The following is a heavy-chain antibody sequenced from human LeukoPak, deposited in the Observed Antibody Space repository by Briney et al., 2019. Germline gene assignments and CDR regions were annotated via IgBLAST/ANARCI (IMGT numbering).Heavy chain of an antibody. D-gene: IGHD3-22*01. CDR2: ISAYNGNT. CDR1: GYTFTSYG. J-gene: IGHJ4*02. CDR3: AREKYYYDSSGYYPLDY. Sequence: ASVKVSCKASGYTFTSYGISRVRQAPGQGLEWMGWISAYNGNTNYAQKLQGRVTMTTDTSTSTAYMELRSLRSDDTAVYYCAREKYYYDSSGYYPLDYWGQGTLVTVSS. V-gene: IGHV1-18*01.